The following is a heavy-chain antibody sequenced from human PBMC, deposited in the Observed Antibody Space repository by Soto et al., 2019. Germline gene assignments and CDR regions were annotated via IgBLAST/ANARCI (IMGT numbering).Heavy chain of an antibody. J-gene: IGHJ3*02. V-gene: IGHV1-18*01. CDR1: GYTFTSYG. D-gene: IGHD3-10*01. CDR2: ISAYNGNT. CDR3: ARGISTITMVRGVITPDAFDI. Sequence: ASVKVSCKASGYTFTSYGISWVRQAPGQGLEWMGWISAYNGNTNYAQKLQGRVTMTTDTSTSTAYMELRSLRSDDTAVYYCARGISTITMVRGVITPDAFDIWGQGTMVTVSS.